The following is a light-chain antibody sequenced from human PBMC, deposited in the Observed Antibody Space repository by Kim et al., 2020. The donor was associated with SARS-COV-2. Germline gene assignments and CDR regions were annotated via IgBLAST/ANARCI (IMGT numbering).Light chain of an antibody. J-gene: IGLJ1*01. V-gene: IGLV2-14*03. CDR1: SSDVVGYNY. CDR2: DVT. Sequence: GQSITISCTGTSSDVVGYNYVSWYQQHPGKAPKLMFYDVTNRPSGVSNRFSGSKYGNTASLTITGLQAEDEADYYCLSYTGSFTYVFGTTTKVTVL. CDR3: LSYTGSFTYV.